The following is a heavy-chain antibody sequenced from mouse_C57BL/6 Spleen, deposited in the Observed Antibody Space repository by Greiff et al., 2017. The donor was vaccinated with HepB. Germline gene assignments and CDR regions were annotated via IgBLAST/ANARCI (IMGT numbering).Heavy chain of an antibody. CDR3: ARGSNYDYYAMDY. V-gene: IGHV1-82*01. J-gene: IGHJ4*01. CDR1: GYAFSSSW. CDR2: IYPGDGDT. D-gene: IGHD2-5*01. Sequence: VQLQQSGPELVKPGASVKISCKASGYAFSSSWMNWVKQRPGKGLEWIGRIYPGDGDTNYNGKFKGKATLTADKSSRTAYMQLSSLTSEDSAVYFCARGSNYDYYAMDYWGQGTSVTVSS.